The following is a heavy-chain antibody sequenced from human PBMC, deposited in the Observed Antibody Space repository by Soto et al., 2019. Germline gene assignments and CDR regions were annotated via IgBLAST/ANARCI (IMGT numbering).Heavy chain of an antibody. CDR3: ARDRGTSNFGFDP. CDR1: GYTFTSYA. Sequence: QVQLVQSGAEEKKPGASVKVSCKASGYTFTSYAMHWVRQAPGLRLEWMGWINAGNGNTKYSQKFQGRVTITRDTSASTAYMELSSLRSDDTAVYYCARDRGTSNFGFDPWGQGTLVTVSS. J-gene: IGHJ5*02. CDR2: INAGNGNT. D-gene: IGHD3-10*01. V-gene: IGHV1-3*05.